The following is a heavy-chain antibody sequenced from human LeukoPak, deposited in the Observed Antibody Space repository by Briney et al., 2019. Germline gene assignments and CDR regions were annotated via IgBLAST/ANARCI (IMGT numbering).Heavy chain of an antibody. V-gene: IGHV3-30*18. D-gene: IGHD1-1*01. CDR2: ISYDGRNK. Sequence: GRSLRLSCVASGFTFRNYGIHWVRQAPGKGLEWVAVISYDGRNKYYTDSVKGRFTISRDNSKNTVYLQMNSLRAEDTAVYYCVKGLVQTTMSYSVDYWGQGALVTVSS. J-gene: IGHJ4*02. CDR3: VKGLVQTTMSYSVDY. CDR1: GFTFRNYG.